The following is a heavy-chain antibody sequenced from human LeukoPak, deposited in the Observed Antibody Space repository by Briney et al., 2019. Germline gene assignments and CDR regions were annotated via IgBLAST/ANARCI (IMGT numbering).Heavy chain of an antibody. CDR1: GGSIRSSYYY. V-gene: IGHV4-39*07. CDR3: ARDRRPDAFDI. Sequence: SETLSLTCTVSGGSIRSSYYYWGWIRQPPGKGLEWIGSIYDSGSTYYNPSLKSRVTISVDTSKNQFSLKLSSVTAADTAVYYCARDRRPDAFDIWGQGTMVTVSS. CDR2: IYDSGST. J-gene: IGHJ3*02.